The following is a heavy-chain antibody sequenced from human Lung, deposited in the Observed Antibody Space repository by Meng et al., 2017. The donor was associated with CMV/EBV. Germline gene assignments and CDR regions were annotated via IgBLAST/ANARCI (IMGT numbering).Heavy chain of an antibody. D-gene: IGHD6-19*01. CDR3: AREVRYSSGWYVGEIGYYCYGMDV. J-gene: IGHJ6*02. V-gene: IGHV4-61*01. Sequence: GSLRLSCTVSGGSVSSGSYYWSWIRQPPGKGLEWIGYIYYSGSTNYNPSLKSRVTISVDTSKNQFSLKLSSVTAADTAVYYCAREVRYSSGWYVGEIGYYCYGMDVWGQGTXVTVSS. CDR1: GGSVSSGSYY. CDR2: IYYSGST.